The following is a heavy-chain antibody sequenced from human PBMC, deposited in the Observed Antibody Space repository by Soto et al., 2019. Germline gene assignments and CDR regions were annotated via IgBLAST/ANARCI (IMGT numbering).Heavy chain of an antibody. CDR2: ISAYNGNT. V-gene: IGHV1-18*01. D-gene: IGHD2-2*01. Sequence: ASVKVSCKASGYTSTSYGISWVRQAPGQGLEWMGWISAYNGNTNYAQKLQGRVTMTTDTSTSTAYMELRSLRSDGTAVYYCARDEDIVLVPAAIIYYYGMDVWGQGTTVTVSS. CDR1: GYTSTSYG. CDR3: ARDEDIVLVPAAIIYYYGMDV. J-gene: IGHJ6*02.